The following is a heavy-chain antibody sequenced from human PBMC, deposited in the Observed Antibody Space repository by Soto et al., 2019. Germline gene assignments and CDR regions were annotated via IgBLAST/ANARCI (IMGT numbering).Heavy chain of an antibody. V-gene: IGHV2-5*02. CDR1: GFSLSTSGVG. Sequence: QITLKESGPTLVKPTQTLTLTCTFSGFSLSTSGVGVGWIRQPPGKALEWLALIYWDDDKRYSPSLKSRLTITKDTSKNQVDLTMTNMYPVDTATYYCAHRPGLRWPFDYWGQGTLVTVSS. J-gene: IGHJ4*02. D-gene: IGHD4-17*01. CDR3: AHRPGLRWPFDY. CDR2: IYWDDDK.